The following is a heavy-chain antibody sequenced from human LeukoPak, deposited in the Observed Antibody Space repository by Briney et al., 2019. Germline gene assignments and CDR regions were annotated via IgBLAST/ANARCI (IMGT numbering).Heavy chain of an antibody. CDR3: AGGRDVYRY. Sequence: GGSLRLSCAASGFSFSSYWMTWVRPAPGKGLEWVANIKQEGSEKYYVDSVKGRFTISRDNAKNSLYLQMNSLRAEDTAVYYCAGGRDVYRYWGQGTLVTVSS. CDR1: GFSFSSYW. D-gene: IGHD5-24*01. CDR2: IKQEGSEK. V-gene: IGHV3-7*01. J-gene: IGHJ4*02.